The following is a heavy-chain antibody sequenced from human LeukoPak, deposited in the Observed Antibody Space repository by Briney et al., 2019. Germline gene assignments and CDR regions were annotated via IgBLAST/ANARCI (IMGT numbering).Heavy chain of an antibody. J-gene: IGHJ6*02. D-gene: IGHD2-15*01. CDR1: GYTFTSYD. CDR3: ATTRHCSGGSCPPGYYGMDV. V-gene: IGHV1-24*01. CDR2: FDPEDGET. Sequence: ASVKVSCKASGYTFTSYDINWVRQATGKGLEWMGGFDPEDGETIYAQKFQGRVTMTEDTSTDTAYMELSSLRSEDTAVYYCATTRHCSGGSCPPGYYGMDVWGQGTTVTVSS.